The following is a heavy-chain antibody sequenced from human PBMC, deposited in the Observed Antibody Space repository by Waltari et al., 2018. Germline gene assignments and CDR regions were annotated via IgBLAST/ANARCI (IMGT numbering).Heavy chain of an antibody. CDR1: GFTFSSYW. D-gene: IGHD4-17*01. CDR3: ARVSSGDYDAFDI. J-gene: IGHJ3*02. Sequence: EVQLVESGGGLVQPGGSLRLSCAASGFTFSSYWMSWVRQAPGKGLEWVANRKQDGSEKYYVDSVKGRFTISRDNAKNSLYLQMNSLRAEDTAVYYCARVSSGDYDAFDIWGQGTMVTVSS. V-gene: IGHV3-7*01. CDR2: RKQDGSEK.